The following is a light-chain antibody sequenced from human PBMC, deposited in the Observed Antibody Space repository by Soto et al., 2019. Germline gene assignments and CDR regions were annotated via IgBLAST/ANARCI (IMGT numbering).Light chain of an antibody. CDR1: QSVSSY. V-gene: IGKV3-11*01. J-gene: IGKJ2*01. CDR3: QQYGSSPPSNT. CDR2: DAS. Sequence: EIVLTQSPATLSLSPGERATLSCRASQSVSSYLAWYQQKPGQAPRLLIYDASNRATGIPARFSGSGSGTDFTLTISSLEPEDFAVYYCQQYGSSPPSNTFGQGTKLEIK.